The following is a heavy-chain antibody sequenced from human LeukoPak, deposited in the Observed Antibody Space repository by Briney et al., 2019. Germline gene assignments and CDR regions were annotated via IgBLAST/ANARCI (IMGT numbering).Heavy chain of an antibody. Sequence: PSETLSLTCTVSGGSISSYYWSWIQQPPGKGLEWIGYIYYSGNTNYNPSLKSRVTISVDTSKNQFSLNLSSVTAADTAVYYCARGPSSGYSYGWGQGTLVTVSS. CDR2: IYYSGNT. J-gene: IGHJ4*02. CDR3: ARGPSSGYSYG. V-gene: IGHV4-59*01. CDR1: GGSISSYY. D-gene: IGHD5-18*01.